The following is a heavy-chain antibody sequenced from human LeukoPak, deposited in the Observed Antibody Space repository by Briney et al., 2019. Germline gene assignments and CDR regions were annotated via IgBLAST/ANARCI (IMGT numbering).Heavy chain of an antibody. J-gene: IGHJ4*02. Sequence: PSETLSLTCTVSGGSISSYYWSWIRQPPGKGLEWIGYIYYSGSTNYNPSLKSRVTISVDTSKNQFSLKLSSVTAADTAVYYCAKVMGVREFLEWPDGYWGQGTLVTVSS. CDR1: GGSISSYY. V-gene: IGHV4-59*08. D-gene: IGHD3-3*01. CDR2: IYYSGST. CDR3: AKVMGVREFLEWPDGY.